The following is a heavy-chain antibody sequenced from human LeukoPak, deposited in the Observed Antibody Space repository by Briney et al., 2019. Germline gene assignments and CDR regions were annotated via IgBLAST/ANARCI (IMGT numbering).Heavy chain of an antibody. CDR2: IYHSGST. J-gene: IGHJ4*02. CDR3: ARGYGSGSHYFDY. CDR1: GGSISSGGYS. Sequence: SETLSLTCAVSGGSISSGGYSWSWIRQPPGKGLEWIGYIYHSGSTYYNPSLKSRVTISVDTSKNQFSLKLSSVTAADTALYYCARGYGSGSHYFDYWGQGSLVTVSS. V-gene: IGHV4-30-2*01. D-gene: IGHD3-10*01.